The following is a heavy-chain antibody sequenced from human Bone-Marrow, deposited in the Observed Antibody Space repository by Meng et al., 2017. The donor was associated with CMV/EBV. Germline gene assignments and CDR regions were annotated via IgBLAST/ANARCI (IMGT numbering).Heavy chain of an antibody. CDR2: IYWNDDK. D-gene: IGHD3-22*01. CDR1: GFSLSTSGVG. CDR3: AHWAYYYDSSGYYY. Sequence: SGPTLVKPTQTLTLTCTFSGFSLSTSGVGVGWIRQPPGKALEWLALIYWNDDKRYSPSLKSRLTITKDTSKNQVVLTMTNMDPLDTATYYGAHWAYYYDSSGYYYWGQGTLVTVSS. V-gene: IGHV2-5*01. J-gene: IGHJ4*02.